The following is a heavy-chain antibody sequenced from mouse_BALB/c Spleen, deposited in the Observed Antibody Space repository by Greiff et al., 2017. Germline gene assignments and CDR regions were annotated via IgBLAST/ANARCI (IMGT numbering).Heavy chain of an antibody. D-gene: IGHD1-1*01. CDR2: INPSNGGT. CDR3: TTLLQGFAY. V-gene: IGHV1S81*02. J-gene: IGHJ3*01. CDR1: GYTFTSYY. Sequence: QVQLKQPGAELVKPGASVKLSCKASGYTFTSYYMYWVKQRPGQGLEWIGGINPSNGGTNFNEKFKSKATLTVDKSSSTAYMQLSSLTSEDSAVYYCTTLLQGFAYWGQGTLVTVSA.